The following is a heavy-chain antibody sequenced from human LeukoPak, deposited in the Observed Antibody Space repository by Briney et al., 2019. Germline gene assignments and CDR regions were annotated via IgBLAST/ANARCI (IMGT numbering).Heavy chain of an antibody. CDR2: IHYSGRT. CDR3: VRENYFDK. Sequence: XPXXXGLEWIGYIHYSGRTDYKPSLKSRLTLSVDTSRSRFSLKLRSVSAADTAVYYCVRENYFDKWGQGTLVTVSS. J-gene: IGHJ4*02. V-gene: IGHV4-59*01.